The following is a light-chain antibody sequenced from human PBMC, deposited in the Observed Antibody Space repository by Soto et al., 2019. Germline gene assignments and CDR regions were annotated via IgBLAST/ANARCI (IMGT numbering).Light chain of an antibody. CDR1: QSISSW. CDR3: QQYNSYSPTT. V-gene: IGKV1-5*01. CDR2: DAS. Sequence: DIQMTQSPSTLSASVGDRVTITCRASQSISSWLAWYQQKPGKAPKLLIYDASSLESGVPSRFSGSGSGTEYTLTISSLQPDDFATNYCQQYNSYSPTTFGQGTKV. J-gene: IGKJ1*01.